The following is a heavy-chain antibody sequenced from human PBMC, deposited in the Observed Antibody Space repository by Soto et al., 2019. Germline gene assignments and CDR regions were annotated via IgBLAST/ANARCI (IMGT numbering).Heavy chain of an antibody. Sequence: GGSLRLSCAASGFSFSTYDMDWVRQAPGKAPEWIAHISTTSFTIYYADSVKGRFTISRDNARNSLYLEMKSLRDEDTAVYYCARDRCFDGSCYSASDSWGQGILVTVSS. CDR2: ISTTSFTI. CDR1: GFSFSTYD. J-gene: IGHJ5*01. D-gene: IGHD2-15*01. V-gene: IGHV3-48*02. CDR3: ARDRCFDGSCYSASDS.